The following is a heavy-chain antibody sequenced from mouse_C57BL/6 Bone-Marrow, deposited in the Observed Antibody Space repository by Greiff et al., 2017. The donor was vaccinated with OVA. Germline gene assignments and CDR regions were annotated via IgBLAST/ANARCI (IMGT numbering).Heavy chain of an antibody. D-gene: IGHD2-3*01. CDR2: IYPGSGST. J-gene: IGHJ2*01. CDR3: ARGDGYYSYYFDY. V-gene: IGHV1-55*01. Sequence: QVQLQQSGAELVKPGASVKMSCKASGYTFTSYWITWVKQRPGQGLEWIGDIYPGSGSTNYNEKFKSKATLTVDTSSSTAYMQLSSLTSEDSAVYYCARGDGYYSYYFDYWGQGTTLTVSS. CDR1: GYTFTSYW.